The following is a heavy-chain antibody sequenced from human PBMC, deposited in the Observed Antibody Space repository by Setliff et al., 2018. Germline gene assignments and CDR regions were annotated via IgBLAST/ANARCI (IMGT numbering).Heavy chain of an antibody. Sequence: PGGSLRLSCAASGFTFSGSAMHWVRQSPGKGLEWVAVIWYDGSQKYHADSVKGRFTVSRDNSKNTLYLQMNSLRAEDTAVYYCVRDSPYCVNGVCRGYWGQGTQVTVSS. D-gene: IGHD2-21*01. CDR1: GFTFSGSA. V-gene: IGHV3-33*01. CDR2: IWYDGSQK. CDR3: VRDSPYCVNGVCRGY. J-gene: IGHJ4*02.